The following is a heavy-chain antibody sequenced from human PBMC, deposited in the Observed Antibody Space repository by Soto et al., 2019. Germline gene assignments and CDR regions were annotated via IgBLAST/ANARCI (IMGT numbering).Heavy chain of an antibody. J-gene: IGHJ6*02. D-gene: IGHD6-13*01. V-gene: IGHV6-1*01. CDR2: TYYRSKWYN. Sequence: SPTLSLPCAISGDSVSSNSAAWNWIRQSPSRGLEWLGRTYYRSKWYNDYAVSVKSRITINPDTSKNQFSLQLNSVTPEDTAVYYCARDLEGRTAAGTAYYYYYGMDVWGQGTTVTVSS. CDR1: GDSVSSNSAA. CDR3: ARDLEGRTAAGTAYYYYYGMDV.